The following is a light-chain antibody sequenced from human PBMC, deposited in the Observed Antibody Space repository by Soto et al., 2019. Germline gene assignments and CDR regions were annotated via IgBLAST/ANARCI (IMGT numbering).Light chain of an antibody. J-gene: IGKJ1*01. CDR1: ESISSY. CDR2: AAS. V-gene: IGKV1-39*01. Sequence: DIHMTQSPSSLSASVGHRFTITCRASESISSYLNWYQQKPGQAPKLLIFAASSLQSGVPSRFSGSGSGTDFTLTISSLQPEDCETYYCQKTYETPWTFGQGTKVDIK. CDR3: QKTYETPWT.